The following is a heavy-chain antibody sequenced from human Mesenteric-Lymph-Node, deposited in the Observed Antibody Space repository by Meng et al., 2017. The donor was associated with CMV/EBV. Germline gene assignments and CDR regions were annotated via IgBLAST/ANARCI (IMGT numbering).Heavy chain of an antibody. CDR2: IIPIFGTA. V-gene: IGHV1-69*05. CDR3: ASSKYCSSTSCYFDY. Sequence: SGGPFSSYAIRLVRPAPGQGLEWMGGIIPIFGTANYAQKFQGRVTITTDESTSTAYMELSSLRSEDTAVYYCASSKYCSSTSCYFDYWGQGTLVTVSS. D-gene: IGHD2-2*01. CDR1: GGPFSSYA. J-gene: IGHJ4*02.